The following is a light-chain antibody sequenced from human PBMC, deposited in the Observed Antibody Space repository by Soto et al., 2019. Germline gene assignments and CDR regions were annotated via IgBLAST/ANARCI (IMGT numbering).Light chain of an antibody. CDR1: QAVPNN. Sequence: DIRLTQSPSCLSASVGDRVAITCRPSQAVPNNMAWYQQKPGKPPKLLIYEESTLHSGVPSRFSGRKSGTQFTLTIDSLQPEDFATYYCQQVKTYPRTFGGGTKVDIK. V-gene: IGKV1-9*01. CDR2: EES. J-gene: IGKJ4*01. CDR3: QQVKTYPRT.